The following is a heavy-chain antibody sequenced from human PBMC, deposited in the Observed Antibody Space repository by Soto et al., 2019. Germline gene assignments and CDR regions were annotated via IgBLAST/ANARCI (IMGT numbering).Heavy chain of an antibody. CDR3: AKAGGDC. Sequence: EVQVLESGGGLVQPGGSLRLSCAASGFTLSRYAMSWVRQAPGKGLEWVSGFTGSGGVTSYADPVKGRFTISRDTSKNTFYLQMNSLRAEDTAVYYCAKAGGDCWGQGTPVTVSS. J-gene: IGHJ4*02. V-gene: IGHV3-23*01. D-gene: IGHD3-10*01. CDR1: GFTLSRYA. CDR2: FTGSGGVT.